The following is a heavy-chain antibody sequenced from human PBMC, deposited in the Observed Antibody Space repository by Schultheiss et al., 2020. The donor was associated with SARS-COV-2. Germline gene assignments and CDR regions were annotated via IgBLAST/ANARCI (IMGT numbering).Heavy chain of an antibody. V-gene: IGHV1-69*06. Sequence: SVKVSCKASGGTFSSYAISWVRQAPGQGLEWMGGIIPIFGTANYAQKFQGRVTITADKSTSTAYMELSRLRSDDTAVYYCARDRGYNWNDVFAFDIWGQGTMVTVSS. J-gene: IGHJ3*02. CDR1: GGTFSSYA. D-gene: IGHD1-1*01. CDR3: ARDRGYNWNDVFAFDI. CDR2: IIPIFGTA.